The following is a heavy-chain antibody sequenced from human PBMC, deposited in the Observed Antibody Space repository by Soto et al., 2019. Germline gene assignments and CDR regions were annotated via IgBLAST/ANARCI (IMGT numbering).Heavy chain of an antibody. D-gene: IGHD2-15*01. CDR2: IHSGGTT. V-gene: IGHV3-53*04. J-gene: IGHJ4*02. CDR1: GFTVSSNS. CDR3: ARRSCRGTSCYS. Sequence: EVQMVESGGGLVQPGGSLRLSCAVSGFTVSSNSMTWVRQAPGKGLEWVSVIHSGGTTYYADSVKGRFTISRDNSKNKLYIQITSLRAEDPAVYYCARRSCRGTSCYSWGQGTLGPVSS.